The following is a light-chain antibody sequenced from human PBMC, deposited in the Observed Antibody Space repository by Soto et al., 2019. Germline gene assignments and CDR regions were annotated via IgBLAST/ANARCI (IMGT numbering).Light chain of an antibody. Sequence: EIVMTQSPATLSVSPGERVTLSCRASQSVSSNLAWNQQKPGQAPRLLIYGASTRATGIPARFSGSGSGTEFTLTISSLQSEDFAVYYCQQYNNWLAWTFGQGTKVDIK. CDR3: QQYNNWLAWT. J-gene: IGKJ1*01. V-gene: IGKV3-15*01. CDR1: QSVSSN. CDR2: GAS.